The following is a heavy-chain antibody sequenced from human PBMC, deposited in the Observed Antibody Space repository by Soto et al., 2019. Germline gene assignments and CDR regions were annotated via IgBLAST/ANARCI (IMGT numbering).Heavy chain of an antibody. CDR3: VKAPTSSFRYCSSTSYYFDY. Sequence: PGGSLRLSCSASGFTFSSYAMHWVRQAPGKGLEYVSAISSNGGGTYYADSVKGRFTISRDNSKNTLYLQMSSLRAEDTAVYYCVKAPTSSFRYCSSTSYYFDYLGQGTLVTVSS. V-gene: IGHV3-64D*06. J-gene: IGHJ4*02. CDR1: GFTFSSYA. CDR2: ISSNGGGT. D-gene: IGHD2-2*01.